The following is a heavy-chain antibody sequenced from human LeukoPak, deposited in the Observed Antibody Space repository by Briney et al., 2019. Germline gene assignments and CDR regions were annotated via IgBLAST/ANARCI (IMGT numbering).Heavy chain of an antibody. J-gene: IGHJ6*03. CDR2: ISSSGSTI. D-gene: IGHD1-26*01. CDR1: GFTFSDYY. CDR3: ARAVRGSYSGYYYYYMDV. Sequence: GGSLRLSCAASGFTFSDYYVSWIRQAPGKGLEWVSYISSSGSTIYYADSVKGRFTISRDNAKNSLYLQMNSLRAEDTAVYYCARAVRGSYSGYYYYYMDVWGKGTTVTVSS. V-gene: IGHV3-11*04.